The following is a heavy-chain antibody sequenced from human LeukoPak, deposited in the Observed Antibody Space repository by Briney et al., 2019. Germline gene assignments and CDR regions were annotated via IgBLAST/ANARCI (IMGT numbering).Heavy chain of an antibody. D-gene: IGHD2-2*01. Sequence: PGGSLRLSCAASGFIFSSYWMSWVRQAPGKGLEWVANIKQDGSAKYYVDSVKGRFTISRDNAKNSLYLQMDSLRAEDTAVYYCARDPCSSTSCEIGWFDPWGQGTLVTVSS. J-gene: IGHJ5*02. CDR3: ARDPCSSTSCEIGWFDP. V-gene: IGHV3-7*01. CDR2: IKQDGSAK. CDR1: GFIFSSYW.